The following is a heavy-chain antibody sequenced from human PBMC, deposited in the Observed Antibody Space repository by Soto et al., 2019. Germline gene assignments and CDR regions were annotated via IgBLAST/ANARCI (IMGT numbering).Heavy chain of an antibody. CDR1: GGTFSSYA. D-gene: IGHD3-16*02. CDR3: ARDRLYDYVWGSYRLDWYFDL. J-gene: IGHJ2*01. Sequence: QVQLVQSGAEVKKPGSSVKVSCKASGGTFSSYAISWVRQAPGQGLEWMGGIIPIFGTANYAQKFQGRVTITADESTSTAYRELSSLRSEDTAVYYCARDRLYDYVWGSYRLDWYFDLWGRGTLVTVSS. V-gene: IGHV1-69*12. CDR2: IIPIFGTA.